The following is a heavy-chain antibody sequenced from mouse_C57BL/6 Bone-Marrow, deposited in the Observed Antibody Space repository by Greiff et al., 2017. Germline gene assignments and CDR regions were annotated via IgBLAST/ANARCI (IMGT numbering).Heavy chain of an antibody. Sequence: EVQLVESGGGLVKPGGSLKLSCAASGFTFSDYGMHWVRQAPEKGLEWVAYISSGSSTIYYADTVKGRFTISRDNAKNTLFLQMTSLRSEDTAMYYCARRSYGGSSYGFAYWGQGTLVTVSA. D-gene: IGHD1-1*01. J-gene: IGHJ3*01. CDR1: GFTFSDYG. V-gene: IGHV5-17*01. CDR2: ISSGSSTI. CDR3: ARRSYGGSSYGFAY.